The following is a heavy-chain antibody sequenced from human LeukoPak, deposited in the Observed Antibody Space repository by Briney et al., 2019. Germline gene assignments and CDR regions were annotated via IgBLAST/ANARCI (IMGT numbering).Heavy chain of an antibody. D-gene: IGHD2-15*01. CDR1: GYSSTSYW. CDR3: ARRYCGGGSCYNLDY. Sequence: GESLKISCKGSGYSSTSYWIGWVRQMPGKGLEWMGIIYPGDSDTRYSPSFQGQVTISADKSISTAYLQWSSLKASDTAMYYCARRYCGGGSCYNLDYWGQGTLVTVSS. V-gene: IGHV5-51*01. J-gene: IGHJ4*02. CDR2: IYPGDSDT.